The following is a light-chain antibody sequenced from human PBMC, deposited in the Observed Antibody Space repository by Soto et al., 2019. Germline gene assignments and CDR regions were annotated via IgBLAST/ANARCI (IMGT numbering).Light chain of an antibody. CDR2: GAS. J-gene: IGKJ1*01. V-gene: IGKV3-20*01. CDR1: QSVSSTY. CDR3: QQYGSSPKT. Sequence: EIVLTQSPGPLSLSPGERATLSCRASQSVSSTYLAWYQQTPGQAPRLLIYGASSRATGIPDRFSGSGSGTDFTLTISRLEPEDFAVYYCQQYGSSPKTFGQGTKVEIK.